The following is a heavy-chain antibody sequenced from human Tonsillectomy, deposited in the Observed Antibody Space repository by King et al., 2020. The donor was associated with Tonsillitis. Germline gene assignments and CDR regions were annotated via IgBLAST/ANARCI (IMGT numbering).Heavy chain of an antibody. Sequence: VQLVESGGGVLRPGGSLRLSCAASGFTFDDYGMSWVRQAPGKGLEWVAGINWNGGSTGYADSLKGRFTISRHNAKNSLYLQMNCLRAEDTALYHCGRVAFGGVIGPFDYWGQGTLVTVSS. CDR2: INWNGGST. V-gene: IGHV3-20*01. D-gene: IGHD3-16*02. CDR1: GFTFDDYG. CDR3: GRVAFGGVIGPFDY. J-gene: IGHJ4*02.